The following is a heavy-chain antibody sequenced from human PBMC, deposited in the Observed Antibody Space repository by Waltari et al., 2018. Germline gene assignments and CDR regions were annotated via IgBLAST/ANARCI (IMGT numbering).Heavy chain of an antibody. CDR1: GYSFTGYS. J-gene: IGHJ4*02. V-gene: IGHV1-2*06. CDR3: AREGATFDY. D-gene: IGHD3-16*01. CDR2: INPNSCDT. Sequence: QVQLVQSGSEVKKPGASVKVSCKASGYSFTGYSMHWLRQAPGQGLEWMGRINPNSCDTNSAHNFQGRVTMTRDTSITSAYMELSGLRSDDTAIYYCAREGATFDYWGQGTLVTVSS.